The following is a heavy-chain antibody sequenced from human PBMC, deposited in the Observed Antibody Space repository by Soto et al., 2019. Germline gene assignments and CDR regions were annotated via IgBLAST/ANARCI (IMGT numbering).Heavy chain of an antibody. V-gene: IGHV1-3*01. D-gene: IGHD2-2*01. CDR3: ARGLPYCSSTSCYHYYYGMDV. Sequence: ASVKVSCKASGYTFTSYAMHWVRQAPGQRLEWMGRINAGNGNTKYSQKFQGRVTITRDTSASTAYMELSSLRSEDTAVYYCARGLPYCSSTSCYHYYYGMDVWGQGTTVTVSS. CDR1: GYTFTSYA. J-gene: IGHJ6*02. CDR2: INAGNGNT.